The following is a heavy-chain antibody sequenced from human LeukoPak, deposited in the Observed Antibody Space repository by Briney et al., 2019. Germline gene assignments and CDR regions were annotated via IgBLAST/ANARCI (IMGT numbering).Heavy chain of an antibody. J-gene: IGHJ5*02. CDR1: GYTFTSYG. V-gene: IGHV1-18*01. CDR3: ARDGYCSSTSCYSGANWFDP. CDR2: ISAYNGNT. Sequence: ASVKVSCKASGYTFTSYGISWVRQAPGQGLEWMGWISAYNGNTNYAQKLQGRATMTTDTSTSTAYMELRSLRSDDTAVYYCARDGYCSSTSCYSGANWFDPWGQGTLVTVSS. D-gene: IGHD2-2*03.